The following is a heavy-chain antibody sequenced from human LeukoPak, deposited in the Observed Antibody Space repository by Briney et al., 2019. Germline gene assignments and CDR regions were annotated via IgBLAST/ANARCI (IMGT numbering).Heavy chain of an antibody. CDR1: GGSISSYY. D-gene: IGHD2-15*01. J-gene: IGHJ6*03. Sequence: PSETLSLTCTVSGGSISSYYWSWIRQPPGKGLEWIGYIYYSGSTNYNPSLKSRVTISVDTSKNQFSLKLSSVTAADTAVYYCARRRGEGDAAHDCSGGSCYSNYYYMDVWGKGTTVTVSS. V-gene: IGHV4-59*01. CDR2: IYYSGST. CDR3: ARRRGEGDAAHDCSGGSCYSNYYYMDV.